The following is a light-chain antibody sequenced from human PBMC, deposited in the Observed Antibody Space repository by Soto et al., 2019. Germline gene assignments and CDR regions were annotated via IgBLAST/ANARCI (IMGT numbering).Light chain of an antibody. Sequence: DRVMTQSPATLSVSPGERATLSCRASQTIGSNLAWYQQRPGQPPRLLIYGASTRATGIPARFSGSGSGTEFTLTITSLQSEDFAVYYCQHYYSWPRTFGQGTKVDI. J-gene: IGKJ1*01. CDR3: QHYYSWPRT. CDR2: GAS. CDR1: QTIGSN. V-gene: IGKV3-15*01.